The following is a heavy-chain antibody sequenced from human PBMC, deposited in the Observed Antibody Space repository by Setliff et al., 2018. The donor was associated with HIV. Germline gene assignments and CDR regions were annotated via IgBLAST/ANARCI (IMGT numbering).Heavy chain of an antibody. V-gene: IGHV1-2*02. CDR3: ALANIVSTARWNH. J-gene: IGHJ4*02. CDR1: GYIFSAYY. CDR2: INYSNGDT. D-gene: IGHD1-1*01. Sequence: ASVKVSCKTSGYIFSAYYVHWLRRAPGQGLEWMGWINYSNGDTKYAEKFQGRVTMTRDTSISTLYMDLNRLTSDDTAVYYCALANIVSTARWNHWGRGTLVT.